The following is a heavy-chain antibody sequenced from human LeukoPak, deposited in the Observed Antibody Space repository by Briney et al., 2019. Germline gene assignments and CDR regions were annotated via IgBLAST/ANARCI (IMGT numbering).Heavy chain of an antibody. D-gene: IGHD3-10*01. Sequence: PSETLSLTCAVYGGSFSGYYWSWIRQPPGKGLEWIGEINHSGSTNYNPSLKSRVTISVDTSKNQFSLKLSSVTAADTAVYYCARGLRGRGAFDIWGQGTMVTVSS. CDR2: INHSGST. V-gene: IGHV4-34*01. J-gene: IGHJ3*02. CDR3: ARGLRGRGAFDI. CDR1: GGSFSGYY.